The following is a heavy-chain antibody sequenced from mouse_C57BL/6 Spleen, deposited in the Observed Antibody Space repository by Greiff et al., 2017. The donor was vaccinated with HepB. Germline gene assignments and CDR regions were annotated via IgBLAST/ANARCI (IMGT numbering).Heavy chain of an antibody. D-gene: IGHD1-1*01. V-gene: IGHV1-59*01. Sequence: QVQLQQPGAELVRPGTSVKLSCKASGYTFTSYWMHWVKQRPGQGLEWIGVIDPSDSYTNYNQKFKGKATLTVDTSSSTAYMQLSSLTSEDSAVYYCARRGTTVVAGAMDYWGQGTSVTVSS. CDR2: IDPSDSYT. J-gene: IGHJ4*01. CDR3: ARRGTTVVAGAMDY. CDR1: GYTFTSYW.